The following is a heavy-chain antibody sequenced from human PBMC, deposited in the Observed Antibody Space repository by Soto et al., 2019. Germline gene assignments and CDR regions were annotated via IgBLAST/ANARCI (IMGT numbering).Heavy chain of an antibody. V-gene: IGHV4-59*08. CDR3: ARRGRDIVVVPVGYYYYYYMDV. D-gene: IGHD2-2*01. CDR2: IYYSGST. CDR1: GGSISSYY. J-gene: IGHJ6*03. Sequence: SETLSLTCTVSGGSISSYYWSWIRQPPGKGLEWIGYIYYSGSTNYNPSLKSRVTISVDTSKNQFSLKLSSVTAADTAVYYCARRGRDIVVVPVGYYYYYYMDVWGKGTTVTVSS.